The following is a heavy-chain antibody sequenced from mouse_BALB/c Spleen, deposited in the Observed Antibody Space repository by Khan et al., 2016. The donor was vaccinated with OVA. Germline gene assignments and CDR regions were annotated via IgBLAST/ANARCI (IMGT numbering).Heavy chain of an antibody. V-gene: IGHV2-6-1*01. CDR2: IWSVGST. J-gene: IGHJ4*01. D-gene: IGHD2-10*01. CDR3: ARQPYYHYNVMDY. Sequence: VQLQESGPGLVAPSQSLSITCTISGFSLTNYGVHWVRQPPGKGLEWLVVIWSVGSTTYNSALKSRLTINKDNSKSQVFLKMNSLQTDDTAMYFCARQPYYHYNVMDYWGQGTSVTVSS. CDR1: GFSLTNYG.